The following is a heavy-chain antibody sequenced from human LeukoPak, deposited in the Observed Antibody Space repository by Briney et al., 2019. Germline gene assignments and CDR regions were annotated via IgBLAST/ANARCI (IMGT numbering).Heavy chain of an antibody. CDR3: ARDLIAVAGTDWFDP. Sequence: SVKVSCKASGGTFSSYAISWVRQAPGQGLEWMGGIIPIFGTANYAQKFRGRVTITADESTSTAYMELSSLRSEDTAVYYCARDLIAVAGTDWFDPWGQGTLVTVSS. CDR1: GGTFSSYA. D-gene: IGHD6-19*01. CDR2: IIPIFGTA. V-gene: IGHV1-69*01. J-gene: IGHJ5*02.